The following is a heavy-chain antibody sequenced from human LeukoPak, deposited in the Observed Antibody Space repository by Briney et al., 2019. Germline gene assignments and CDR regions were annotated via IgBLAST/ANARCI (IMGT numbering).Heavy chain of an antibody. CDR3: ARDLSSGWYGPLN. V-gene: IGHV3-33*01. CDR2: IWYDGSGK. CDR1: GFTFSSYG. D-gene: IGHD6-19*01. J-gene: IGHJ4*02. Sequence: PGRSLRLSCAASGFTFSSYGMHWVRQAPGKGLEWVAVIWYDGSGKYYTDSVKGRFTIPRDNSKNTLYLQMNSLRVEDTAVYYCARDLSSGWYGPLNWGQGTLVTVSS.